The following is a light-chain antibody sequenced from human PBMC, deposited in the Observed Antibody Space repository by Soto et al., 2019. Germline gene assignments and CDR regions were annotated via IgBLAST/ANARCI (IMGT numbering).Light chain of an antibody. CDR2: GAS. V-gene: IGKV3-15*01. J-gene: IGKJ2*01. CDR3: HQYNNWPPYT. Sequence: EIMMTQSPATLSVSPWARVTLSCRASQSISSNLDWYQQKPGQAPRLLIYGASTRATGIPARFSGSGSGTGFTLTISSLQSEEFAIYYCHQYNNWPPYTFGQGTKLEIK. CDR1: QSISSN.